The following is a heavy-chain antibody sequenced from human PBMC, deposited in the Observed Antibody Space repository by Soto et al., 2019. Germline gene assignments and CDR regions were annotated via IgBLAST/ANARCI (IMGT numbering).Heavy chain of an antibody. CDR1: GFTFISYE. Sequence: PGGSLRLSCASSGFTFISYEMNWVRQAPGKGLEWVSYISSSGSTIYYADSVKGRFTISRDNAKNSLYLQMNSLRAEDTAVYYCAGALGDCSSTSCYGFDYWGQGTLVTVSS. J-gene: IGHJ4*02. CDR2: ISSSGSTI. V-gene: IGHV3-48*03. CDR3: AGALGDCSSTSCYGFDY. D-gene: IGHD2-2*01.